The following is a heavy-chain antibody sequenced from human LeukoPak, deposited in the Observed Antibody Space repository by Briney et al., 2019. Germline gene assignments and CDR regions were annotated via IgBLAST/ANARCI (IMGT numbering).Heavy chain of an antibody. CDR3: ARDAPGFDIWSGLNWFDA. Sequence: PGGSLRLSCAASGFTFSSYAMSWVRQAPGKGLEWVSAISGSGGSTYYADSVKGRFTISRDNSKNTLYLQMNSLRVEDTAVYYCARDAPGFDIWSGLNWFDAWGQGTLVTVSS. CDR1: GFTFSSYA. V-gene: IGHV3-23*01. CDR2: ISGSGGST. J-gene: IGHJ5*02. D-gene: IGHD3-3*01.